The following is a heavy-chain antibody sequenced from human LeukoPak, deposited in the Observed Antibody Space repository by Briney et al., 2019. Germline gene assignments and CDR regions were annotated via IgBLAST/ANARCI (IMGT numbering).Heavy chain of an antibody. CDR2: ISSSSSYI. V-gene: IGHV3-21*01. CDR1: GFTFSSYS. CDR3: AREVSYYYGMDV. Sequence: SGGSLRLSCAASGFTFSSYSMNWVRQAPGKGLEWVSSISSSSSYIYYADSVKGRFTISRDNAKNSLYLQMNSLRAEDTAVYYCAREVSYYYGMDVWGQGTTVTVSS. J-gene: IGHJ6*02. D-gene: IGHD5/OR15-5a*01.